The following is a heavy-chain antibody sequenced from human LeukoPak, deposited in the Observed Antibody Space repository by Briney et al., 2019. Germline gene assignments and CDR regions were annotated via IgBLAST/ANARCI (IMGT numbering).Heavy chain of an antibody. Sequence: GGSLRLSCAASGFTFDDYGMSWVRQAPGKGLEWVSGINWNGGSTGYADSVKGRFTISRDNAKNSLYLQMNSLRAEDTAVYYCARDGVRGVRDAFDIWGQGTRVTVSS. V-gene: IGHV3-20*04. D-gene: IGHD3-10*01. CDR2: INWNGGST. CDR3: ARDGVRGVRDAFDI. CDR1: GFTFDDYG. J-gene: IGHJ3*02.